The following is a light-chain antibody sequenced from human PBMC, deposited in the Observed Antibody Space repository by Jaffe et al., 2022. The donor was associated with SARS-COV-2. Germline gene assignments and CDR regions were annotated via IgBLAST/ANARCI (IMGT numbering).Light chain of an antibody. CDR1: QNINIW. Sequence: DIQMTQSPSTLSASVGDRVTITCRASQNINIWLAWYQQKPGKAPKLLIYKASTLESGVPSRFSGSGSGTEFTLTISSLQPDDFATYYCQHYNTYTFGQGTKLEI. V-gene: IGKV1-5*03. J-gene: IGKJ2*01. CDR3: QHYNTYT. CDR2: KAS.